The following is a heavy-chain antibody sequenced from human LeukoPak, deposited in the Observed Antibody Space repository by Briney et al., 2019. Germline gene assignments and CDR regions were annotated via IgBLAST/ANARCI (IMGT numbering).Heavy chain of an antibody. CDR1: GYSFSDSW. V-gene: IGHV5-51*01. CDR3: ARGSGYIYGDSFDI. J-gene: IGHJ3*02. CDR2: IYPGDSDT. Sequence: GESLKISCKASGYSFSDSWIGWVRQMPGKGLEWMGIIYPGDSDTRYSPSFQGQVTISVDKSISTAYLQWSSLKASDTAMYYCARGSGYIYGDSFDIWGHATMVTVSS. D-gene: IGHD5-18*01.